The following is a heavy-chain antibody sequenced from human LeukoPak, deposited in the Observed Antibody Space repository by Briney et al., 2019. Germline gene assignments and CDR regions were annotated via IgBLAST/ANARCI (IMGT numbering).Heavy chain of an antibody. CDR1: RGCISSGSYY. J-gene: IGHJ5*02. V-gene: IGHV4-61*02. Sequence: SETLSLTCTVTRGCISSGSYYWSWIRQPAGNGLEWIGRIYTSRSTNYNPSLKSRVNISVDTSKNQFSLKLSSVTAAHTAVYYCARAAVALAPKNNWFDPWGQGTLVTVSS. CDR3: ARAAVALAPKNNWFDP. CDR2: IYTSRST. D-gene: IGHD6-19*01.